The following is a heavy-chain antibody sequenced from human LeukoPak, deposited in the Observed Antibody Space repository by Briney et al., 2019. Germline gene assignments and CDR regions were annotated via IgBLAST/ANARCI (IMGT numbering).Heavy chain of an antibody. CDR1: GGTFSSYA. CDR2: IIPIFGTA. Sequence: SVKVSCKASGGTFSSYAISWVRQAPGQGLEWMGRIIPIFGTANYAQKFQGRVTITADKSTSTAYMELSSLRSEDTAVYHCAGERGIAARDFDYWGQGTLVTVSS. V-gene: IGHV1-69*06. J-gene: IGHJ4*02. D-gene: IGHD6-6*01. CDR3: AGERGIAARDFDY.